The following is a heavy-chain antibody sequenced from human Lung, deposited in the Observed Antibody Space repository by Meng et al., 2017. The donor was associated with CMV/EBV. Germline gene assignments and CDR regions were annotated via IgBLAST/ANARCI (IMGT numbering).Heavy chain of an antibody. D-gene: IGHD2-2*01. J-gene: IGHJ4*02. CDR3: ARGKDIVVVPAAYTFDY. CDR2: IIPIFGTA. Sequence: SXXVSXKASGGTFSSYAISWVRQAPGQGLEWMGGIIPIFGTANYAQKFQGRVTITTDESTSTAYMELSSLRSEDTAVYYCARGKDIVVVPAAYTFDYWGQGTXVIVSS. V-gene: IGHV1-69*05. CDR1: GGTFSSYA.